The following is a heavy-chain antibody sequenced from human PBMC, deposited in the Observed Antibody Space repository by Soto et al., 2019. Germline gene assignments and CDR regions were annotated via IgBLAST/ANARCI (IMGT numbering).Heavy chain of an antibody. Sequence: GGSLRLSCAASGFTFSSYWMHWVRQAPGKGLVWVSRINSDGSSTSYADSVKGRFTISRDNAKNTLYLQMNSLRAEDTAVYYCAKSSRWAERRITIFGVVNPTYDYWGQGTLVTVSS. J-gene: IGHJ4*02. CDR1: GFTFSSYW. CDR2: INSDGSST. V-gene: IGHV3-74*01. CDR3: AKSSRWAERRITIFGVVNPTYDY. D-gene: IGHD3-3*01.